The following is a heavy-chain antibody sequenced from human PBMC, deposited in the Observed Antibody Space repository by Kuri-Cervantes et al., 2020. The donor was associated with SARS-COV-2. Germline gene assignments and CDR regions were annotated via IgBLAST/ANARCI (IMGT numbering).Heavy chain of an antibody. Sequence: SETLSLTCTVSGVSISSTSYYWTWVRQPPGKGLEFIGYIYYNGNGYNPSLESRVTMSLDTSRNQFSLRLTSVTPADTAVYYCARATSFTSIYYYFDSWGQGNLVTVSS. CDR3: ARATSFTSIYYYFDS. V-gene: IGHV4-61*01. CDR2: IYYNGNG. CDR1: GVSISSTSYY. J-gene: IGHJ4*02. D-gene: IGHD2-2*01.